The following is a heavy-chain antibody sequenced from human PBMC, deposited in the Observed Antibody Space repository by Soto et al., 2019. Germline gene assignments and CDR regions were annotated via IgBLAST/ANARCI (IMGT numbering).Heavy chain of an antibody. Sequence: EVQLLQSGGGLVQPGGSLRLSCSASELTFSTYAMSWVRQAPGKGLEWVSTITGSGRDTYYADSVKGRFSISRDNSKNTPYLQMNSLRPEDTAIYYCAKYGYSSSSDYYYYYGMDVWGQGTTVTVSS. CDR3: AKYGYSSSSDYYYYYGMDV. CDR2: ITGSGRDT. D-gene: IGHD6-6*01. J-gene: IGHJ6*02. V-gene: IGHV3-23*01. CDR1: ELTFSTYA.